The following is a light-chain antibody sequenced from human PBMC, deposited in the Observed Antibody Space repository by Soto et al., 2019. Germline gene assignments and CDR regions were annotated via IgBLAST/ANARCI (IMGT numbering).Light chain of an antibody. J-gene: IGKJ5*01. CDR3: QPSGIALST. V-gene: IGKV3-20*01. CDR2: GAF. Sequence: EIDILQIKATVARYVGEGGTFTCRASPSVTNFLAWYQQKPGQAPRLLIYGAFNRATGIPARFSGSGYGPDFTRTINRLAPEDAAAYYWQPSGIALSTIRQGARLEIK. CDR1: PSVTNF.